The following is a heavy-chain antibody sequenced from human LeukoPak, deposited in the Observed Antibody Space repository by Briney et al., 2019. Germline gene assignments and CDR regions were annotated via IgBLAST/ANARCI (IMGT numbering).Heavy chain of an antibody. CDR3: ASYLLYRYSGSYYDY. D-gene: IGHD1-26*01. V-gene: IGHV4-34*01. CDR1: GFTFSSYG. CDR2: INHSGST. J-gene: IGHJ4*02. Sequence: GSLRLSRAASGFTFSSYGMHWVRQPPGKGLEWIGEINHSGSTNYNPSLKSRVTISVDTSKNQFSLKLSSVTAADTAVYYCASYLLYRYSGSYYDYWGQGTLVTVSS.